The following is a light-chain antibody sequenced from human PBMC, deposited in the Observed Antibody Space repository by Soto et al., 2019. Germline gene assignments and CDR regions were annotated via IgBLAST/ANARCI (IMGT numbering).Light chain of an antibody. CDR2: QTS. CDR1: QYINTR. CDR3: HQRQSWPRT. Sequence: EIVLTQSPATLSSFPGDRVTLSCRASQYINTRLAWYQHRPGQPPRLLIYQTSIRAAGIPARFSASGSGTDFTLTISDVQPEDFALYYCHQRQSWPRTFGQGTKV. V-gene: IGKV3-11*01. J-gene: IGKJ1*01.